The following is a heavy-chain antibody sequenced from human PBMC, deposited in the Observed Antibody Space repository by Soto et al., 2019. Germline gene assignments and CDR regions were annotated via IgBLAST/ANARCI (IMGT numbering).Heavy chain of an antibody. CDR2: INAGNGNK. CDR3: ARAPSWWYFDL. J-gene: IGHJ2*01. CDR1: GYTLTTYA. V-gene: IGHV1-3*05. Sequence: QVQLVQSGAEEKKPGASVKVSCKAPGYTLTTYAMHWVRQAPGQRLEWMGWINAGNGNKKYSQKFQGRVTITRDTSASTAYMELSSLRSEDTAVYYCARAPSWWYFDLWGRGTLVTVSS.